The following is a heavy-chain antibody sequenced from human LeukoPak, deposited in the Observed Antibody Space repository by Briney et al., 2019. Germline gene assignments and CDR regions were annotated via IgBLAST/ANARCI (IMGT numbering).Heavy chain of an antibody. J-gene: IGHJ4*02. V-gene: IGHV4-34*01. Sequence: SETLSLTCAVYGGSFSNYYLSWVRQPPGKGLEWIGEITHHGTTNYNPSLKSRVTISVDTSKNQFSLKLYSVVAADTAVYYCAPIFGDYSDFDSWGQGTLVTVSS. CDR3: APIFGDYSDFDS. CDR1: GGSFSNYY. CDR2: ITHHGTT. D-gene: IGHD4-17*01.